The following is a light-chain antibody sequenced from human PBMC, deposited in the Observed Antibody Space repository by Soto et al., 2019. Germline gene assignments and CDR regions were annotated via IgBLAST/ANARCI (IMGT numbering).Light chain of an antibody. Sequence: IVLTQSPATLSVSPGERATLSCRASQRVSSNLAWYQQKPGQAHRLLISGASTRATGVPARFSGSGSGTEFTLTITSLQSEDFAVYCCQQYNNWPLTFGRGKRLAIK. CDR1: QRVSSN. CDR3: QQYNNWPLT. V-gene: IGKV3D-15*01. J-gene: IGKJ5*01. CDR2: GAS.